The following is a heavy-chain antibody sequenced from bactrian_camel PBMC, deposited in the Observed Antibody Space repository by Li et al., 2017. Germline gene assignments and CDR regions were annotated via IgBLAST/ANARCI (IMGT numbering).Heavy chain of an antibody. V-gene: IGHV3S40*01. D-gene: IGHD2*01. Sequence: VQLVESGGGSVQAGGSLKLSCVASGVTHSACGRGWWRQAPGKEREEVASIYTADSSTFYGDSVSGRFTISQDNAVNTVYLQMNSLKPEDTAMYYCTHLDSYCSSGSCSCHYTYNLNGQGTQVTVSS. J-gene: IGHJ4*01. CDR1: GVTHSACG. CDR2: IYTADSST.